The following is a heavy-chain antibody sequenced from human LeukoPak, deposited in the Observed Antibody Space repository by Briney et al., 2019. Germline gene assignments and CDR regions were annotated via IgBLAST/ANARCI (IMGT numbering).Heavy chain of an antibody. CDR3: ARGWLVHGYFDY. J-gene: IGHJ4*02. CDR2: INHSGST. D-gene: IGHD6-19*01. V-gene: IGHV4-34*01. Sequence: SETLSLTCAVYGGSFSGYYWSWIRRPPGKGLEWIGEINHSGSTNYNPSLTSRVTISVDTSKNQFSLKLSSVTAADTAVYYCARGWLVHGYFDYWGQGTLVTVSS. CDR1: GGSFSGYY.